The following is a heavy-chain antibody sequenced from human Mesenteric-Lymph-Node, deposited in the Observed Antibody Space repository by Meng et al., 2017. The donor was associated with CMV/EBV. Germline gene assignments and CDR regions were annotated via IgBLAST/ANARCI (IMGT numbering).Heavy chain of an antibody. J-gene: IGHJ4*02. Sequence: GGSLRLSCVASGFTFNSHWIHWVRQTPGKGLVWVSRIRSDGNYATYADSVKGRFTISRDNAKNTVYLQMNSLRAEDTAVYYCAARRDGYNYGDYWGQGTLVTVSS. CDR3: AARRDGYNYGDY. D-gene: IGHD5-24*01. CDR1: GFTFNSHW. V-gene: IGHV3-74*01. CDR2: IRSDGNYA.